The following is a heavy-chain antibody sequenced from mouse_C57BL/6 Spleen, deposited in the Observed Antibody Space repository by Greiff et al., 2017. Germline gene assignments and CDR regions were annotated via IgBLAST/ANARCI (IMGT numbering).Heavy chain of an antibody. V-gene: IGHV1-69*01. CDR2: IDPSDSYT. CDR3: ARRGYSTPGFAY. J-gene: IGHJ3*01. D-gene: IGHD2-5*01. CDR1: GYTFTSYW. Sequence: VQLQQPGAELVMPGASVKLSCKASGYTFTSYWMHWVKQRPGQGLEWIGEIDPSDSYTNYNQKFKGKSTLTVDKSSSTAYMQLSSLTSEDSAVYYCARRGYSTPGFAYWGQGTLVTVSA.